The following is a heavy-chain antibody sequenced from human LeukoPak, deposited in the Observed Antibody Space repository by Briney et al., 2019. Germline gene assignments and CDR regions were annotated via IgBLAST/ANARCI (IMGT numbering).Heavy chain of an antibody. Sequence: GASVKVSCKASGYTFTGYYMHWVRQAPGQGLEWMGWINPNSGGTNYAQKFQGRVTMTRDTSISTAYMELSRPRSDDTAVYYCARYYDFWSGYSWFDPWGQGTLVTVSS. V-gene: IGHV1-2*02. CDR3: ARYYDFWSGYSWFDP. CDR2: INPNSGGT. CDR1: GYTFTGYY. J-gene: IGHJ5*02. D-gene: IGHD3-3*01.